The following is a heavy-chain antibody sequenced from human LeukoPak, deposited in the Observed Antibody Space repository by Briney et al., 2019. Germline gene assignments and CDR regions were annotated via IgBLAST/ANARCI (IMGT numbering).Heavy chain of an antibody. CDR3: ARDHVYGGADY. D-gene: IGHD5/OR15-5a*01. CDR1: GFTLSSYW. Sequence: GVAVRLSCAASGFTLSSYWMHWVRQAPGKGPEWVSLTSGDGITTYFADSVKGRFTISRDNSKSSLFLQMNSLRTEDTALYYCARDHVYGGADYWGQGTLVTVSS. V-gene: IGHV3-43*02. CDR2: TSGDGITT. J-gene: IGHJ4*02.